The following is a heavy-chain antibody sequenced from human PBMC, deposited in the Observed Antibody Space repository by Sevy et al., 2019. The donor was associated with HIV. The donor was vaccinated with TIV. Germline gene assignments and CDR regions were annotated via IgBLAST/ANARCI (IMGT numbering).Heavy chain of an antibody. D-gene: IGHD3-10*01. V-gene: IGHV4-39*01. J-gene: IGHJ4*02. Sequence: SETLSLTCTVSGGSISSSSYYWGWIRQPPGKGLEWIGSICYSGSTYYNPSLKSRVTISVDTSKNQFSLKLSSVTAADTAVYYCARQGGPYITWWGQGTLVTVSS. CDR3: ARQGGPYITW. CDR1: GGSISSSSYY. CDR2: ICYSGST.